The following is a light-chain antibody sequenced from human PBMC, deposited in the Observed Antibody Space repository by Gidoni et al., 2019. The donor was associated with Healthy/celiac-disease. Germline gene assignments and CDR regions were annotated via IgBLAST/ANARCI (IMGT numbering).Light chain of an antibody. Sequence: AIRMTQSPSSFSASTGDRVTITCRASQGISSYLAWYQQKPGKAPKLLIYAASTLQSGVPSRFSGSGSGTDFTLTISCLQSEDFATYYRQQYYSYPLTFGGXTKVEIK. CDR2: AAS. J-gene: IGKJ4*01. CDR1: QGISSY. V-gene: IGKV1-8*01. CDR3: QQYYSYPLT.